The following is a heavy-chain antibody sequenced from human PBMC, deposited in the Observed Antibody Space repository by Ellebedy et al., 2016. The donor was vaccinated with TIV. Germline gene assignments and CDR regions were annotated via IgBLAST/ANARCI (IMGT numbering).Heavy chain of an antibody. J-gene: IGHJ4*02. CDR2: IWYDGSNK. D-gene: IGHD6-13*01. V-gene: IGHV3-33*01. CDR1: GFTFSSYG. Sequence: PGGSLRLSCAASGFTFSSYGMHWVRQAPGKGLEWVALIWYDGSNKFYADSVKGRFTISRDNSKNTLYLQMNSLRAEDTAMFYCARDMRGTGYTSSWSFDYWGQGTLVTVSS. CDR3: ARDMRGTGYTSSWSFDY.